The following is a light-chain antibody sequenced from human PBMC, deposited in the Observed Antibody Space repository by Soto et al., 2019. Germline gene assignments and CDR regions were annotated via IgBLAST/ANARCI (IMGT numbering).Light chain of an antibody. CDR2: NVS. Sequence: QSVLAQPRSVSGSPGQSVSISCTGTTSDVGRFNLVSWYQQLPGKAPRLIIYNVSQRPSGVPDRFSGSKSGNTASLTISGLQAEDEADYHCFSYAGRTLYVFGTGTKVTVL. CDR1: TSDVGRFNL. V-gene: IGLV2-11*01. J-gene: IGLJ1*01. CDR3: FSYAGRTLYV.